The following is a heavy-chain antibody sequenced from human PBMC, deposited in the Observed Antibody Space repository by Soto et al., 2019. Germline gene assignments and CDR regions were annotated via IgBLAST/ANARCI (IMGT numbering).Heavy chain of an antibody. CDR3: GRLAEAATGHTDFDF. V-gene: IGHV4-39*02. Sequence: QLQLQETGPGLVKPSETLSLTCTVSGASIKSRNYFWGWIRQPPGKGLEFVGSIHSIGGTYYNPSLMIRVTVSVDLSNSHFSLSLKSLTATDTAVYYCGRLAEAATGHTDFDFWGQGTLVTVSS. CDR1: GASIKSRNYF. D-gene: IGHD2-15*01. CDR2: IHSIGGT. J-gene: IGHJ4*02.